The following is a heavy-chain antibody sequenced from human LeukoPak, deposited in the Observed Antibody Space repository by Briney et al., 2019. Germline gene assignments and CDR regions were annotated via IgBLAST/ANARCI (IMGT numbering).Heavy chain of an antibody. Sequence: GSLRLSCAASGFTFSSYEMNWVRQAPGKGLEWIGSISYSGSTYYNPSLESRVTISVDTSKNQFSLKLSSVTAADTAVYYCARGLPSYYDFWSGYQAAGSTDFDYWGQGTLVTVSS. CDR3: ARGLPSYYDFWSGYQAAGSTDFDY. CDR2: ISYSGST. V-gene: IGHV4-59*05. J-gene: IGHJ4*02. D-gene: IGHD3-3*01. CDR1: GFTFSSYE.